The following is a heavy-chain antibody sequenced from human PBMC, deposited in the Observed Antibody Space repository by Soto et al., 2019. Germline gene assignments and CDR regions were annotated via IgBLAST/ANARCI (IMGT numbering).Heavy chain of an antibody. CDR2: ISSDGANK. D-gene: IGHD2-8*01. V-gene: IGHV3-23*01. J-gene: IGHJ4*02. Sequence: ETLSLSCAVFGFTFNSRSSHGMSWVRQAPGKGPEWVSTISSDGANKHYAESVKGRFTISKDTSRNTVDLHMNSLGAEDTAMYFCVSWVSQHFDYWGQGILVTVSS. CDR1: GFTFNSRSSHG. CDR3: VSWVSQHFDY.